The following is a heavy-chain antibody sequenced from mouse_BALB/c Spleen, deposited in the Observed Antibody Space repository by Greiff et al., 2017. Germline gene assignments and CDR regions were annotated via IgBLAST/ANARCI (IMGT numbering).Heavy chain of an antibody. CDR2: IYPGDGDT. J-gene: IGHJ1*01. CDR3: ARGPGGWYFDV. CDR1: GYAFSSSW. V-gene: IGHV1-82*01. Sequence: QVQLQQSGPELVKPGASVKISCKASGYAFSSSWMNWVKQRPGQGLEWIGRIYPGDGDTNYNGKFKGKATLTADKSSSTAYMQLSSLTSVDSAVYFCARGPGGWYFDVWGAGTTVTVSS.